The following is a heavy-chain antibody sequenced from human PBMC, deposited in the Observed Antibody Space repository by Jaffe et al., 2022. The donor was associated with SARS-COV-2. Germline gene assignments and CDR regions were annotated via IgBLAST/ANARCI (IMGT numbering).Heavy chain of an antibody. Sequence: QVQLQQWGAGLLKPSETLSLTCAVYGGSFSGYYWSWIRQPPGKGLEWIGEINHSGSTNYNPSLKSRVTISVDTSKNQFSLKLSSVTAADTAVYYCARAGSGTSRRYFDYWGQGTLVTVSS. J-gene: IGHJ4*02. CDR3: ARAGSGTSRRYFDY. V-gene: IGHV4-34*01. D-gene: IGHD3-3*01. CDR1: GGSFSGYY. CDR2: INHSGST.